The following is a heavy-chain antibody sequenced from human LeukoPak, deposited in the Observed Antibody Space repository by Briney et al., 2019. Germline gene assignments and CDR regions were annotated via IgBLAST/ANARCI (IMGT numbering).Heavy chain of an antibody. CDR2: VYHSGSS. J-gene: IGHJ4*02. CDR1: GGSISSYY. CDR3: ARDALGGEWAFDY. D-gene: IGHD3-10*01. Sequence: SETLSLTCTVSGGSISSYYWGWIRQPPGKGLEWIGSVYHSGSSYYNPSLKSRVTMSVDTSKNQFSLKLNSVTAADTAVYYCARDALGGEWAFDYWGQGTLVTVSS. V-gene: IGHV4-38-2*02.